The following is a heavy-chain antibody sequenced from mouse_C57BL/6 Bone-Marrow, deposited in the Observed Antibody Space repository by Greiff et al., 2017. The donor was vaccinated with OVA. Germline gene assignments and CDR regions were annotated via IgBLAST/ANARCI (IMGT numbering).Heavy chain of an antibody. Sequence: VQLQQSGPELVKPGASVKISCKASGYTFTDYYMNWVKQSHGKSLEWIGDINPNNGGTSYNQKFKGKATLTVDKSSSTAYMELRSLTSEDSAVYYCASDYYGSSYEFDYWGQGTTLTVSS. J-gene: IGHJ2*01. D-gene: IGHD1-1*01. CDR1: GYTFTDYY. V-gene: IGHV1-26*01. CDR2: INPNNGGT. CDR3: ASDYYGSSYEFDY.